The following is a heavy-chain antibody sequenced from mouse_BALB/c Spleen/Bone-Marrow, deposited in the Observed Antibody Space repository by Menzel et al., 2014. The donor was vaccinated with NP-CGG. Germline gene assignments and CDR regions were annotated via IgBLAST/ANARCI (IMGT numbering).Heavy chain of an antibody. D-gene: IGHD1-1*01. Sequence: QVQLQQSGPGLVAPSQSLSITCTVSGFSLTSYGVHWVRQPPGKGLEWLGVIWAGGSTNYNSALMSRLSISKDNSKSQVFLKMNSLQTDDTAMYYCARFPLFRYGSSYGMDYWGQGTSVTVSS. J-gene: IGHJ4*01. CDR2: IWAGGST. V-gene: IGHV2-9*02. CDR1: GFSLTSYG. CDR3: ARFPLFRYGSSYGMDY.